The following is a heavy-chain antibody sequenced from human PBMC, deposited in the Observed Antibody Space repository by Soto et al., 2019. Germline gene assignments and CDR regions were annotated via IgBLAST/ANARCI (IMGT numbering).Heavy chain of an antibody. Sequence: ELQLVESGGGIIQPGGSLRLSCAASGFTFSRYWMHWVRQAPGKGLVWVSRINTDGRDTTYADSVKGRFTISRDNAKNTLHLQMNSLRAEDTAVYYCARDSFDGRVYYGMDVWGQGTTVTVSS. CDR3: ARDSFDGRVYYGMDV. D-gene: IGHD3-9*01. V-gene: IGHV3-74*01. CDR1: GFTFSRYW. CDR2: INTDGRDT. J-gene: IGHJ6*02.